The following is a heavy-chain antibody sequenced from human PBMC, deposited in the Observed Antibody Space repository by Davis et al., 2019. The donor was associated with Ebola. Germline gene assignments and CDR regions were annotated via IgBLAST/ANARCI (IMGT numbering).Heavy chain of an antibody. CDR1: GNSFSTHW. Sequence: GGSLRLSCKDSGNSFSTHWIGWVRQLPGKGLEWMGLIYTGDSDTRYSPSFRGQVTISADTSMKTAFLQWSSLKASDSGMYYCASLRRTITGMDDGFDIWGQGTMVTVSS. CDR3: ASLRRTITGMDDGFDI. CDR2: IYTGDSDT. J-gene: IGHJ3*02. V-gene: IGHV5-51*01. D-gene: IGHD2-8*02.